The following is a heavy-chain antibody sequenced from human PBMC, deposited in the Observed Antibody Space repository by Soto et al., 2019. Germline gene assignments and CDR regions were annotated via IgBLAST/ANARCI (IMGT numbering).Heavy chain of an antibody. V-gene: IGHV1-2*04. Sequence: AAVKVSCKASGYTFTGYYMHWVRQAPGQGXEWMGWINPNSGGTNYAQKFQGWVTMTRDTSISTAYMELSRLRSDDTAVYYCARDWGSIAARDYYYYGMDVWGQGSTVTVSS. CDR1: GYTFTGYY. CDR2: INPNSGGT. D-gene: IGHD6-6*01. J-gene: IGHJ6*02. CDR3: ARDWGSIAARDYYYYGMDV.